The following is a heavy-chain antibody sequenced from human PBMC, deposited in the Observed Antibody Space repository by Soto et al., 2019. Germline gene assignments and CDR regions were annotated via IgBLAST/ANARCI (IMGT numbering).Heavy chain of an antibody. J-gene: IGHJ3*01. Sequence: PGVSLRLAFAASGFTFRSYGMTWVRQAPGKGREWVAYISSGYGDIFYADSVTGRFTISRDNTRNSVFLHMDRLRDAVSALYYCAKRAPFGVFEGRAFDVWGQGPMVTVSS. D-gene: IGHD3-3*01. CDR1: GFTFRSYG. V-gene: IGHV3-21*05. CDR3: AKRAPFGVFEGRAFDV. CDR2: ISSGYGDI.